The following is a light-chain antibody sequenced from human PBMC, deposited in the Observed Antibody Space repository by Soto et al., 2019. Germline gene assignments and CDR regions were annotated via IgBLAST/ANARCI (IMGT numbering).Light chain of an antibody. V-gene: IGKV3-11*01. CDR3: QQRSSWPRT. CDR1: QSVYSY. Sequence: EIVLTQSPATLSLSPGERATLSCSASQSVYSYLAWFQQMPGQAPRLLIYDASKRATGIPARFSGSGSGTDFTLTISSLEPEDFAVYYCQQRSSWPRTFGQGTKVDIK. CDR2: DAS. J-gene: IGKJ1*01.